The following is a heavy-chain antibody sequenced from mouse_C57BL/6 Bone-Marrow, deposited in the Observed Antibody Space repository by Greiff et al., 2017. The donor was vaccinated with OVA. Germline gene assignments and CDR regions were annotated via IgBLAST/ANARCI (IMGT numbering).Heavy chain of an antibody. D-gene: IGHD1-1*01. Sequence: VQLQQSGAELVRPGASVKLSCTASGFNIKDYYMHWVKQRPEQGLEWIGWIVPENGDTEYASKFQGKATFTADTSSNTAYLQLSSLTSEDTASYYCTTDYASSSHWNFGDWGTGTTVTVSS. J-gene: IGHJ1*03. CDR3: TTDYASSSHWNFGD. CDR2: IVPENGDT. CDR1: GFNIKDYY. V-gene: IGHV14-4*01.